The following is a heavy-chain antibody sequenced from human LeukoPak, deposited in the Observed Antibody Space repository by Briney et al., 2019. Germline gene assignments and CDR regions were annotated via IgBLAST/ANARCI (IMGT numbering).Heavy chain of an antibody. D-gene: IGHD4-17*01. CDR1: GYTFTGYS. CDR2: INPNRGGT. V-gene: IGHV1-2*02. J-gene: IGHJ6*03. Sequence: ASLKVSCKASGYTFTGYSMHWVRQAPGQGRECMGWINPNRGGTNYAQTFQGRVTMTRATSISTAYMELSRLRSDDTAVYYCARSSRLGDYYYYYYYMDVWGKGTTVTVSS. CDR3: ARSSRLGDYYYYYYYMDV.